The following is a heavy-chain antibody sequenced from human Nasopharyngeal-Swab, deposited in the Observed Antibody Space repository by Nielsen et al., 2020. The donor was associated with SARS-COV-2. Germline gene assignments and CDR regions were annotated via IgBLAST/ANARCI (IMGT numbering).Heavy chain of an antibody. CDR3: ARGNVDTAMVPILDFDY. CDR2: IYYSGST. D-gene: IGHD5-18*01. Sequence: SETLSLTCTVSGGSISSSTYYWGWIRQPPGKGLEWIGSIYYSGSTYYNPSLKSRVTISVDTSKNQFSLKLSSVTAADTAVYYCARGNVDTAMVPILDFDYWGQGTLVTVSS. CDR1: GGSISSSTYY. V-gene: IGHV4-39*07. J-gene: IGHJ4*02.